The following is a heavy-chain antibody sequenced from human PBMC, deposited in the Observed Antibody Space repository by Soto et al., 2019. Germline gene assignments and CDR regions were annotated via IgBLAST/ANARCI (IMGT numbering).Heavy chain of an antibody. Sequence: QMQLQESGPGLVKPSETLSLTCNVSGGSVSSVKYFWSWIRQPPGKGLEWIAYNYNNGNTNYNPSLKSRATISVDTSKNQCSLKLTSVTAADSAVYFCARTVMPVGNLAAFDHWGQGVLVTVSS. CDR3: ARTVMPVGNLAAFDH. J-gene: IGHJ4*02. V-gene: IGHV4-61*01. D-gene: IGHD7-27*01. CDR1: GGSVSSVKYF. CDR2: NYNNGNT.